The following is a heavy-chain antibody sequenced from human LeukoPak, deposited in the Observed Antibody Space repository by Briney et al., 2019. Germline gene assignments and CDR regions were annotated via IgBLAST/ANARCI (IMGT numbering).Heavy chain of an antibody. CDR2: IYTSGST. D-gene: IGHD5-18*01. Sequence: SQTLSLTCTVSGGSISSGSYYWSWIRQPAGKGLEWIGRIYTSGSTNYNPSLKSRVTISVDTSKNQFSLKLSSVTAADTAVYYCARDNTAMASPLFDYWGQGTLVTVSS. CDR3: ARDNTAMASPLFDY. CDR1: GGSISSGSYY. J-gene: IGHJ4*02. V-gene: IGHV4-61*02.